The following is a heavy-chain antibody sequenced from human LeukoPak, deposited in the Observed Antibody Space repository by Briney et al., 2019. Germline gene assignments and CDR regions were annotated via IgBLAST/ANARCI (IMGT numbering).Heavy chain of an antibody. J-gene: IGHJ4*02. CDR2: VQYHGSNK. CDR1: GFTLCRLG. D-gene: IGHD3-10*01. CDR3: VGVGYNSGSYRNY. Sequence: VRTLSLSRAASGFTLCRLGMHWVRQGPDRGGAWVVLVQYHGSNKYYADSVKGRFTISRDNSKNTLYLQLNSVRAEDTAVYYCVGVGYNSGSYRNYWGQGTLVTVSS. V-gene: IGHV3-30*02.